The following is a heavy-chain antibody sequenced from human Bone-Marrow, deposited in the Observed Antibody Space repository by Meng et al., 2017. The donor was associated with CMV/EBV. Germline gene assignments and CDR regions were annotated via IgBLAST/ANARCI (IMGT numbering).Heavy chain of an antibody. V-gene: IGHV3-49*04. D-gene: IGHD5-12*01. Sequence: GESLKISCTTSGLIFGDYGVTWVRQAPGEGLEWVGFSRTRAHGDTPQYAASVRGRFTISRDDSKSIAYLQMNNLKTEDTAVYFCTATSGYDFHFDYWGQGTRVTVSS. J-gene: IGHJ4*02. CDR1: GLIFGDYG. CDR2: SRTRAHGDTP. CDR3: TATSGYDFHFDY.